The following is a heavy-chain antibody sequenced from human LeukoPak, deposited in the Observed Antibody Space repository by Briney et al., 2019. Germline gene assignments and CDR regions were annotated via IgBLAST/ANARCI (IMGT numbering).Heavy chain of an antibody. CDR3: ARISSGAAAAVSRGYMDV. D-gene: IGHD6-13*01. Sequence: LSGGSLRLSCAASGFTFSSYEMNWVRQAPGKGLEYVSAISSNGGSTYYANSVKGRFTISRDNSKNTLYLQMGSLRAEDMAVYYCARISSGAAAAVSRGYMDVWGKGTTVTVSS. CDR1: GFTFSSYE. V-gene: IGHV3-64*01. CDR2: ISSNGGST. J-gene: IGHJ6*03.